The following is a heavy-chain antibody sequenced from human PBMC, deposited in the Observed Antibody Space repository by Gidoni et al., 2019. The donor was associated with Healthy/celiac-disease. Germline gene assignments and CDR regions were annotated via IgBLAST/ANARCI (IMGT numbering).Heavy chain of an antibody. CDR2: ISYDGSNK. Sequence: QVQLVESGGGVVQPGRSLRFSCAASAFPFSIYGIHWVRQAPGKGLEWVAVISYDGSNKYYADSVKGRFTISRDNSKNTLYLQMNSLRAEDTAVYYCAKDPFWGIAARPYGYVDYWGQGTLVTVSS. CDR1: AFPFSIYG. D-gene: IGHD6-6*01. J-gene: IGHJ4*02. V-gene: IGHV3-30*18. CDR3: AKDPFWGIAARPYGYVDY.